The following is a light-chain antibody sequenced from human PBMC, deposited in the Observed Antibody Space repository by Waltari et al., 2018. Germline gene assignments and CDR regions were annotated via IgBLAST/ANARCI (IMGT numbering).Light chain of an antibody. V-gene: IGKV1-33*01. Sequence: DIQMTQSQPSLSASVGDKVTITCQASQHITNILNWYQPKPGKAPQLLIYAVSNLETGVPSRFSGSGSGTDFTLTITNLQPDDFATYYCQQYDNLPVTFGGGTRVDI. CDR3: QQYDNLPVT. CDR2: AVS. CDR1: QHITNI. J-gene: IGKJ4*01.